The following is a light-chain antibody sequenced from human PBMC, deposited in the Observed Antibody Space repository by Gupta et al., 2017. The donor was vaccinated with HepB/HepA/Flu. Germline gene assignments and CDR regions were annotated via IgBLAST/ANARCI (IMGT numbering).Light chain of an antibody. J-gene: IGLJ1*01. CDR2: DVT. V-gene: IGLV2-14*03. Sequence: QSALTQPAPVSVSPGQPITHSCPGTSSDVGNCNYVSWYQQHPGKAPQLLIYDVTNRPSGVSNRFSGSKSGNTASPTISGLQAEDEADYYWSSCTTINTYFFGTGTKVTVL. CDR1: SSDVGNCNY. CDR3: SSCTTINTYF.